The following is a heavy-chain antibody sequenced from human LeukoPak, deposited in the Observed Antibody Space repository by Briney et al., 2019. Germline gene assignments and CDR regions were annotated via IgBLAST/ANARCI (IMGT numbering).Heavy chain of an antibody. J-gene: IGHJ6*03. CDR2: IDNSGST. D-gene: IGHD3-16*01. V-gene: IGHV4-61*09. Sequence: SQTLSPTCTVSGGSLSSTGYYWTWIRQPAGKGLEWIGHIDNSGSTNCNPSLKSRVTISVDTSKNQFSLNLTSVTAADTAVYYCARDCEFCDLLFYMNVWGKGTTVTVSS. CDR1: GGSLSSTGYY. CDR3: ARDCEFCDLLFYMNV.